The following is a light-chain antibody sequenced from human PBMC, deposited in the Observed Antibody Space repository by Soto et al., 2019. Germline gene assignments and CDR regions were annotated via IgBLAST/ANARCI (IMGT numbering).Light chain of an antibody. CDR1: QSVSSAY. V-gene: IGKV3-20*01. CDR3: QQYGNSAIT. CDR2: GVS. Sequence: EIVMTQSPATLSVSPGERATLSCRASQSVSSAYSAWYQQKPGQAPRLLIYGVSTRATGIADRFSGSGSGTDFTLTISRLEPEDFAVYYCQQYGNSAITFGQGTRLEI. J-gene: IGKJ5*01.